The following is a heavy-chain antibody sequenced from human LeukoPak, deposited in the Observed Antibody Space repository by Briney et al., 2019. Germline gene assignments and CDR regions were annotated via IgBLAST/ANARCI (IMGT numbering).Heavy chain of an antibody. CDR3: ARALYDSSGYGYYYYGMDV. D-gene: IGHD3-22*01. V-gene: IGHV1-2*04. CDR1: GYTFTGYY. Sequence: ASVKVSCKASGYTFTGYYMHWVRQAPGQGLEWMGWINPNSGDTNYAQKFQGWVTMTRDTSISTAYMELSRLRSDDTAVYYCARALYDSSGYGYYYYGMDVWGQGTTVTVSS. CDR2: INPNSGDT. J-gene: IGHJ6*02.